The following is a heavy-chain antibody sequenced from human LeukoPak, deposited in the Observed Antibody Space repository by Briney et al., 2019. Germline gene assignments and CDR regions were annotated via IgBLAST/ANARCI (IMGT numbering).Heavy chain of an antibody. CDR1: GGSISSGGYY. J-gene: IGHJ6*04. V-gene: IGHV4-61*08. Sequence: SETLSLTCTVSGGSISSGGYYWSWIRQHPGKGLEWIGYIYYSGSTNYNPSLKSRVTISVDTSKNQFSLKLSSVTAADTAVYYCARDQLWSSSMDVWGKGTTVTVSS. CDR3: ARDQLWSSSMDV. D-gene: IGHD6-6*01. CDR2: IYYSGST.